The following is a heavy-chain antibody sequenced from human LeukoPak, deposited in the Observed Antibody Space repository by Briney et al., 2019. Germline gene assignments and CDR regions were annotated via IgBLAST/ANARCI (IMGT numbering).Heavy chain of an antibody. D-gene: IGHD2-15*01. CDR1: GYTFTSFG. V-gene: IGHV1-18*04. CDR3: TRDHCRVDNCPSFDY. CDR2: IGAYNGDT. J-gene: IGHJ4*02. Sequence: GASVKVSCKPSGYTFTSFGISWVRQAPGQGLEWMGWIGAYNGDTNYAQKFQGRVTMTTDTSTSTAYMDLRSLRSDDTAVYYCTRDHCRVDNCPSFDYWGQGTLVTVSS.